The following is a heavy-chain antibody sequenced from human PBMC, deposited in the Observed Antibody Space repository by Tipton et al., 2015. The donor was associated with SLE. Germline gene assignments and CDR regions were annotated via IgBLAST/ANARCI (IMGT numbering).Heavy chain of an antibody. D-gene: IGHD3-3*01. Sequence: TLSLTCSVSGGSISSSGYYWGWIRQPPGKGLEWIWTIYYSGGTSYNPSLKSRVTISVDTSKNQFSLSLSSVNAADTAVYYCARVRATRENSDFWSGYFFDYWGQGTLVSVSS. V-gene: IGHV4-39*07. J-gene: IGHJ4*02. CDR3: ARVRATRENSDFWSGYFFDY. CDR2: IYYSGGT. CDR1: GGSISSSGYY.